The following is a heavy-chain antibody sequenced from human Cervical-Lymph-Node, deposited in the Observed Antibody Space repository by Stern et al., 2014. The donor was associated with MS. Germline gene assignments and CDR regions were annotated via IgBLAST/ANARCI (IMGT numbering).Heavy chain of an antibody. CDR3: ASRGASGYGGSPTGY. D-gene: IGHD5-12*01. CDR1: GYSFSSSA. V-gene: IGHV7-4-1*02. CDR2: ISTHTGDP. Sequence: VQLLESGSELEKPGASVKVSCKASGYSFSSSAMNWVRQAPGQGLEWMGWISTHTGDPLYAQGFTGRFVFSLDNSVSKAYLQISSLKAENTAMYYGASRGASGYGGSPTGYWGQGSLVTVSS. J-gene: IGHJ4*02.